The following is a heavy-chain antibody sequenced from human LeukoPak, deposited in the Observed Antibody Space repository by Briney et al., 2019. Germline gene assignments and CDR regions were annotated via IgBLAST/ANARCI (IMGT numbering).Heavy chain of an antibody. CDR1: GGSIGSSSYY. D-gene: IGHD3-22*01. J-gene: IGHJ3*02. CDR2: IYYSGST. V-gene: IGHV4-39*07. CDR3: ARGYYYDSSGYLDAFDI. Sequence: SETLSLTCTVSGGSIGSSSYYWGWIRQPPGKGLEWIGSIYYSGSTYYNPSLKSRVTISVDTSKNQFSLKLSSVTAADTAVYYCARGYYYDSSGYLDAFDIWGQGTMVTVSS.